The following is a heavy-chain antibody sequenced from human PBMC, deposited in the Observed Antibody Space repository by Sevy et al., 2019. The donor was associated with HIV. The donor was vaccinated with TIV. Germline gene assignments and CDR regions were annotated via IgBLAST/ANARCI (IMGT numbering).Heavy chain of an antibody. D-gene: IGHD3-3*01. CDR3: TTDRAYDLWSGYYLFDY. J-gene: IGHJ4*02. CDR2: IESNTDGGTT. CDR1: GFTFSNAW. V-gene: IGHV3-15*04. Sequence: AGSLRLSCAASGFTFSNAWMSWVRQAPGKGLEWVGRIESNTDGGTTDSAAPVKGRFTFSRDDSKNTLYLQMNSLKTQDTAVYYCTTDRAYDLWSGYYLFDYWGQGTLVTVSS.